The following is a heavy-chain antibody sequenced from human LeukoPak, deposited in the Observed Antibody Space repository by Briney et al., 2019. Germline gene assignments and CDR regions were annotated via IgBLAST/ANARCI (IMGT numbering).Heavy chain of an antibody. CDR2: IIPIFGTA. Sequence: SVKVSCKASGHTFTGYYMHWVRQAPGQGLEWMGGIIPIFGTANYAQKFQGRVTITADKSTSTAYMELSSLRSEDTAVYYCARSRVAGNPFDYWGQGTLVTVSS. CDR3: ARSRVAGNPFDY. V-gene: IGHV1-69*06. J-gene: IGHJ4*02. D-gene: IGHD6-19*01. CDR1: GHTFTGYY.